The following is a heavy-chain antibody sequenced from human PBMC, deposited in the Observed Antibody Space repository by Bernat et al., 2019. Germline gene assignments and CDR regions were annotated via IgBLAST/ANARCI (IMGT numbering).Heavy chain of an antibody. CDR1: GFTFSSYA. V-gene: IGHV3-30-3*01. Sequence: QVQLVESGGGVVQPGRSLRLSCAASGFTFSSYAMHWVRQAPGKGLEWVAVISYDGSNKYYADSVKGRFTISRDNSKNTLYLQMNSLRAEDTAVYYCARDRTTDYYYYGMDVCGQGTTVTVSS. CDR2: ISYDGSNK. J-gene: IGHJ6*02. D-gene: IGHD4-11*01. CDR3: ARDRTTDYYYYGMDV.